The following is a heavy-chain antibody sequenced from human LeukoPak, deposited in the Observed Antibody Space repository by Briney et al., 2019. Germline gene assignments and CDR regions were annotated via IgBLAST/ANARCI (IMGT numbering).Heavy chain of an antibody. D-gene: IGHD6-19*01. Sequence: GGSLRLSCAASGFTFSSYAMSWVRQAPGKGLEWVSAISGSGGSTYYADSVKGRFTISRDNSKNTLYLQMNSLRAEDTAVYYCAKDREASYSSGWYNYWGQGTLVTVSS. CDR3: AKDREASYSSGWYNY. J-gene: IGHJ4*02. CDR2: ISGSGGST. CDR1: GFTFSSYA. V-gene: IGHV3-23*01.